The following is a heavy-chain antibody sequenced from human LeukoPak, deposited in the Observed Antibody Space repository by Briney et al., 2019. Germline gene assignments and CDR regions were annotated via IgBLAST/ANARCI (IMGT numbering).Heavy chain of an antibody. J-gene: IGHJ3*02. CDR2: IYSGGST. CDR1: GFTFSSYS. CDR3: AREGSIGAAADDAFDI. Sequence: PGGSLRLSCAASGFTFSSYSMNWVRQAPGKGLEWVSVIYSGGSTYYADSVKGRFTISRDNSKNTLYLQMNSLRAEDTAVYYCAREGSIGAAADDAFDIWGQGTMVTVSS. V-gene: IGHV3-66*01. D-gene: IGHD6-13*01.